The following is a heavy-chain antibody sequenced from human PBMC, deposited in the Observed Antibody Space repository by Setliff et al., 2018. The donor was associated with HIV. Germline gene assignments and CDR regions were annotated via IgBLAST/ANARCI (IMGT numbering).Heavy chain of an antibody. V-gene: IGHV3-7*01. CDR2: IKQDGSEK. Sequence: PGGSLRLSCAASGFVFSDHSLHWVRQAPGEGLEWVANIKQDGSEKYYGDSVQGRFTVSRDNAENSVYLQMNSLRAEDTAVYYCARDGGEYWGQGTLVTVSS. CDR3: ARDGGEY. D-gene: IGHD3-16*01. CDR1: GFVFSDHS. J-gene: IGHJ4*02.